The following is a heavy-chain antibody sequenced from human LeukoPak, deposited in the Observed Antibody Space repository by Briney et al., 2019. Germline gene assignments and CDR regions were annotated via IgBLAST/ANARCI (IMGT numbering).Heavy chain of an antibody. CDR2: INHSEAT. CDR1: GGSFSGYY. Sequence: PSETLSLTCAVYGGSFSGYYWSWIRQPPGKGLEWIGEINHSEATDDNPSFKSRVTISVDTSKNQISLKLSSVTAADTAVYYCAREAQYCSGGSCYGGYFQHWGQGTLVTVSS. D-gene: IGHD2-15*01. CDR3: AREAQYCSGGSCYGGYFQH. J-gene: IGHJ1*01. V-gene: IGHV4-34*01.